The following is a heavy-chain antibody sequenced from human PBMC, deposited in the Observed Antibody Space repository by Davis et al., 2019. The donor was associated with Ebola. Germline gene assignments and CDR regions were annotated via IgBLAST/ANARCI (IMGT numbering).Heavy chain of an antibody. D-gene: IGHD4-17*01. CDR2: ISGSGGST. J-gene: IGHJ5*02. CDR1: GFTFSSYS. Sequence: GESLKISCAASGFTFSSYSMNWVRQAPGKGLEWVSAISGSGGSTYYADSVKGRFTISRDNSKNTLYLQMNSLRAEDTAVYYCAKGSTVTITWWFDPWGQGTLVTVSS. V-gene: IGHV3-23*01. CDR3: AKGSTVTITWWFDP.